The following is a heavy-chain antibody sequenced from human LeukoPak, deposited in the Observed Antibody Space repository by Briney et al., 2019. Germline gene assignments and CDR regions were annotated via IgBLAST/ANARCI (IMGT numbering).Heavy chain of an antibody. V-gene: IGHV4-34*01. J-gene: IGHJ4*02. D-gene: IGHD1-26*01. CDR1: GGSFSGYY. Sequence: SETLSLTCAVYGGSFSGYYWSWIRQPPGKGLEWIGEINHSGSTNYNPSFKSRVTISVDTSKNQFSLKLSSVTAADTAVYYCARGRTGGYSGSYSRYFDYWGQGTLVTVSS. CDR2: INHSGST. CDR3: ARGRTGGYSGSYSRYFDY.